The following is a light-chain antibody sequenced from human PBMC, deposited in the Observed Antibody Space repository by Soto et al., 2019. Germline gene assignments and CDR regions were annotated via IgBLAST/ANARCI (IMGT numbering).Light chain of an antibody. V-gene: IGKV3-15*01. CDR2: GAS. CDR1: QSVTTQ. Sequence: EIVMTQSPATLSVSPGERATLSCRASQSVTTQLAWYQQKPGQAPRLLIYGASTRATGFPARFSGSGSGTEFTLTISSPQSEGFAVYYCQQYNGWPITFGQGTRLEIK. J-gene: IGKJ5*01. CDR3: QQYNGWPIT.